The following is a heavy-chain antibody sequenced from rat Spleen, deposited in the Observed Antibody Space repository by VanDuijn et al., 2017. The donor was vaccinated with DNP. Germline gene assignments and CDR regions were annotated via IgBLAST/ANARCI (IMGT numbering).Heavy chain of an antibody. CDR3: ARGATGDY. CDR1: GYSITSSSR. V-gene: IGHV3-3*01. J-gene: IGHJ2*01. Sequence: EVQLQESGPGLLKPSQSLSLTCSVTGYSITSSSRWNWIRKFPGNKLEWMGYINSAGSTDYNPSLKGRGSITRDTSKNQFFLQVNSVSIEDTATYYGARGATGDYWGQGVMVTVSS. D-gene: IGHD1-11*01. CDR2: INSAGST.